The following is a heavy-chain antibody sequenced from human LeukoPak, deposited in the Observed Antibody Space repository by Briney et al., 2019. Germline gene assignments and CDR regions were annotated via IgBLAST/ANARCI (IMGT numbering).Heavy chain of an antibody. CDR3: ARDMTTATTCYLQH. D-gene: IGHD4-17*01. Sequence: GGSLRLSCAASGFTFSTCSMNWVRQAPGRGLEWVSSISSSSNYIYYADSVNGRFPISRDDDKNSLFLQMNGLRAEDTAVYYCARDMTTATTCYLQHWGQGTLVTGSS. CDR2: ISSSSNYI. CDR1: GFTFSTCS. V-gene: IGHV3-21*01. J-gene: IGHJ1*01.